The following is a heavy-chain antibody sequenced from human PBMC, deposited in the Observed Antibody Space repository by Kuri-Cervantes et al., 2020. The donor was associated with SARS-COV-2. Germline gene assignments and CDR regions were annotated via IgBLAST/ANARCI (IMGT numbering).Heavy chain of an antibody. D-gene: IGHD4-17*01. CDR1: GFSLSSYT. V-gene: IGHV3-21*01. CDR3: ARSPGDGDYDPFDY. CDR2: ISSNSNNF. Sequence: GESLKISCAASGFSLSSYTMTWVRQAPGKGLEWVSSISSNSNNFYYAESMKGRCSISRDNAKNSLYLQMNSLRAEDTAVYYCARSPGDGDYDPFDYWGQGTLVTVSS. J-gene: IGHJ4*02.